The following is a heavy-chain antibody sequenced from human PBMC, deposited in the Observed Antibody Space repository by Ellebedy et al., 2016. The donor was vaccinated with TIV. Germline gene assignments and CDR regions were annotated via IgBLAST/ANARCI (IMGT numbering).Heavy chain of an antibody. J-gene: IGHJ4*02. D-gene: IGHD6-13*01. CDR2: ISWNSGSI. Sequence: PGGSLRLSCGASGFTFPSTAMTWVRQAPGKGLEWVPGISWNSGSIGYADSVKGRFTISRDNAKNSLYLKMNSLRAEDTALYYCAKDITLDTGYSNSWPEGGFDYWGQGTLVTVSS. CDR1: GFTFPSTA. CDR3: AKDITLDTGYSNSWPEGGFDY. V-gene: IGHV3-9*01.